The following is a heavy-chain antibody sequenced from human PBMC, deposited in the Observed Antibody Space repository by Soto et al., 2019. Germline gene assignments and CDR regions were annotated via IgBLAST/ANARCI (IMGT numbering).Heavy chain of an antibody. Sequence: EVQLLESGGGLVQPGGALRLSCAASGFTFSIHAMSWVRQAPGKGLEWVSSISGGAEGAYYADSVKGRFSISRDNSKNTLFLQMNNLRAEDTAVYYCARDLWWYLHWGQGTLVTVSS. CDR2: ISGGAEGA. CDR1: GFTFSIHA. V-gene: IGHV3-23*01. J-gene: IGHJ4*02. D-gene: IGHD2-15*01. CDR3: ARDLWWYLH.